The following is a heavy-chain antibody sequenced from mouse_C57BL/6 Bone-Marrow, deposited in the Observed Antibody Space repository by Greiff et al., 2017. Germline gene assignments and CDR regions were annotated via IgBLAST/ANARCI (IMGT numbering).Heavy chain of an antibody. CDR3: ARQTTVVDFYYFDY. V-gene: IGHV5-6*01. D-gene: IGHD1-1*01. Sequence: EVQVVESGGDLVKPGGSLKLSCAASGFTFSSYGMSWVRQTPDKRLEWVATISSGGSYTYYPDSVKGRFTISRDNAKNTLYLQMSSLKSEDTAMYYCARQTTVVDFYYFDYWGQGTTLTVSS. CDR2: ISSGGSYT. J-gene: IGHJ2*01. CDR1: GFTFSSYG.